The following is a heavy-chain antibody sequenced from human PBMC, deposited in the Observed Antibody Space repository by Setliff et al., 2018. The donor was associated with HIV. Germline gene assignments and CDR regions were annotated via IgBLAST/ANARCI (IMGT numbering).Heavy chain of an antibody. CDR3: ARTKDLDY. CDR1: GYIFSNFA. CDR2: INAGDGNT. Sequence: ASVKVSCKASGYIFSNFAMHWVRQVPGPRLEWMGWINAGDGNTKYSQNIQGRVTITRDTSATTVYMELSRLRSEDTAVYYCARTKDLDYWGHGTLVTVSS. V-gene: IGHV1-3*01. J-gene: IGHJ4*01.